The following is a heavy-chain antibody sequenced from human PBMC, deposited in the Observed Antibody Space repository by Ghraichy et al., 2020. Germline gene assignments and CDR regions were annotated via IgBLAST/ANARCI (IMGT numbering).Heavy chain of an antibody. J-gene: IGHJ4*02. V-gene: IGHV3-23*01. D-gene: IGHD1-20*01. CDR3: ARDGYNFIPFDY. Sequence: SCEASGFSLSAYAFSWVRQAPGKGLEWVSSSSGTGATTYYADSVKGRFSISRDNSKNTLYLQINNLRAEDTAVYYCARDGYNFIPFDYWGLGTLVTVSS. CDR2: SSGTGATT. CDR1: GFSLSAYA.